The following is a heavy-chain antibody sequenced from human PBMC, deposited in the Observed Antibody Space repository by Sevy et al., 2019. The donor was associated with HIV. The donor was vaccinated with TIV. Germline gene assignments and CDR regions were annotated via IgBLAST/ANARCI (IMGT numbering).Heavy chain of an antibody. CDR3: AKDSCSGGSCYLVNWFDP. J-gene: IGHJ5*02. CDR1: GFTFSSYA. CDR2: ISGSGGST. Sequence: GGSLRPSCAASGFTFSSYAMSWVRQAPGKGLEWVSAISGSGGSTYYADSVKGRFTISRDNSKNTLYLQMNSLRAEDTAVYYCAKDSCSGGSCYLVNWFDPWGQGTLVTVSS. D-gene: IGHD2-15*01. V-gene: IGHV3-23*01.